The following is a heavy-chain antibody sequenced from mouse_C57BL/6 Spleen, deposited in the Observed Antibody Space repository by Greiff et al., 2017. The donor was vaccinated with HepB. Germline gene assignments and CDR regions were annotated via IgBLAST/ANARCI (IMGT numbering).Heavy chain of an antibody. CDR3: ARNCGVVGRAVGYFDY. J-gene: IGHJ2*01. CDR1: GFSLTSYG. CDR2: IWSGGST. D-gene: IGHD1-1*01. Sequence: QVQLQQSGPGLVQPSQSLSITCTVSGFSLTSYGVHWVRQSPGKGLEWLGVIWSGGSTDYNAAFISRLSISKDNSKSQVFFKMNSLQADDTAIYYCARNCGVVGRAVGYFDYWGQGTTLTVSS. V-gene: IGHV2-2*01.